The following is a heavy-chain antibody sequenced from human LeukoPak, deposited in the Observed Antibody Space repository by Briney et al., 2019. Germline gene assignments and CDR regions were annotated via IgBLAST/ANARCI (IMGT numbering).Heavy chain of an antibody. CDR1: GYTFTGYY. CDR2: INPNSGGT. J-gene: IGHJ4*02. V-gene: IGHV1-2*02. CDR3: AWSYGGNHPFDY. D-gene: IGHD4-23*01. Sequence: ASVKVSCKASGYTFTGYYMHWVRQAPGQGLEWMGWINPNSGGTNYAQKFQGRVTMTRDTSISTAYMELSRLRSDDTAMYYCAWSYGGNHPFDYWGQGTLVTVSS.